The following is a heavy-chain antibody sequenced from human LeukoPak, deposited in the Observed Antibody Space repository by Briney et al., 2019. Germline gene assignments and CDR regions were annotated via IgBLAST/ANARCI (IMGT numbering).Heavy chain of an antibody. CDR2: IYHSGST. CDR1: GYSISSGYY. J-gene: IGHJ4*02. Sequence: SETLSLTCVVSGYSISSGYYWGWIRQPPGKGLEWIGSIYHSGSTYYNPSLKSRVTISVDTSKNQFSLKLSSVTAADTAVYYCARLRNYYDSSGDDYWGQGTLVTVSS. V-gene: IGHV4-38-2*01. D-gene: IGHD3-22*01. CDR3: ARLRNYYDSSGDDY.